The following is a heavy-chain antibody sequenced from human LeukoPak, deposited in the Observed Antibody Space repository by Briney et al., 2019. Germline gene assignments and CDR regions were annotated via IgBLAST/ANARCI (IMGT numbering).Heavy chain of an antibody. J-gene: IGHJ4*02. Sequence: PSETLSLTCALYGGSFSGYYWSWVPQPPGKGLEWIGEINHSGSTNYNPSLKSRVTISLDTAKNQFSLKLSSVTAGDTAVYYCARGVVRGGRRFDYWGQGTLVTVSS. CDR3: ARGVVRGGRRFDY. D-gene: IGHD2-2*01. CDR2: INHSGST. CDR1: GGSFSGYY. V-gene: IGHV4-34*01.